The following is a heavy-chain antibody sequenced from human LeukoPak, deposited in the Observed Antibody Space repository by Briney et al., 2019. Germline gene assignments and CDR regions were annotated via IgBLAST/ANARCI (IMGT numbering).Heavy chain of an antibody. CDR3: ARDWFGP. V-gene: IGHV4-59*01. CDR2: IYYSRST. J-gene: IGHJ5*02. CDR1: GGFISSYY. Sequence: SETLSLTCTVSGGFISSYYWSWIRQPPGKGLEWIGYIYYSRSTNYNPSLKSRVTISLDTSNNKSSLKLSSVTAADTGVYYCARDWFGPWGQGTLVTVSS.